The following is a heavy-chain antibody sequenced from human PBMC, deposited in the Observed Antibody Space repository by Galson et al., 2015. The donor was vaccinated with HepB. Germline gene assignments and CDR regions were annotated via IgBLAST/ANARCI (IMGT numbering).Heavy chain of an antibody. Sequence: SLRLSCATSGFTFSDSFMSWIRQAPGEGLGWVSFINPSGSYAKYTDSVKGRFTISRDNDENSVYLQMNSLRAEDSAIYYCAREYYANPDHWGQGTQVTVSS. CDR1: GFTFSDSF. V-gene: IGHV3-11*06. CDR2: INPSGSYA. J-gene: IGHJ5*02. CDR3: AREYYANPDH. D-gene: IGHD3-16*01.